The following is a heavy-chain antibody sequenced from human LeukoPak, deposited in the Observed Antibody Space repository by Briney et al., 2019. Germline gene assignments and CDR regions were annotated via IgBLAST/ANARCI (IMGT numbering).Heavy chain of an antibody. CDR3: VKDGGWTFDI. D-gene: IGHD2-15*01. CDR1: GFTFSSYA. V-gene: IGHV3-30-3*02. J-gene: IGHJ3*02. Sequence: GGSLRLSCAASGFTFSSYAMHWVRQAPGKGLEWVAVISYDGSNKYYADSVKGRFTISGDSSYNTAFLQMNSLRAEDTALYYCVKDGGWTFDIWGQGTMVTVSS. CDR2: ISYDGSNK.